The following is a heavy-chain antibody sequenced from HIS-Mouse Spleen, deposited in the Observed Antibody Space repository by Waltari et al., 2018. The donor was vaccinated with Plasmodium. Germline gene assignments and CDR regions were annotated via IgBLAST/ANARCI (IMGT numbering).Heavy chain of an antibody. J-gene: IGHJ4*02. D-gene: IGHD1-7*01. V-gene: IGHV4-39*07. CDR2: IYYIGRT. Sequence: QLQLQESGRGMVKPSETLSLTCTVSGGSISSSSYYWGWVRQPPGKGLEWIGRIYYIGRTYYNPPLKRRVTISVDTSKNQFARKLSSVTAADTAVYYCARDRITGTSYFDYWGQGTLVTVSS. CDR1: GGSISSSSYY. CDR3: ARDRITGTSYFDY.